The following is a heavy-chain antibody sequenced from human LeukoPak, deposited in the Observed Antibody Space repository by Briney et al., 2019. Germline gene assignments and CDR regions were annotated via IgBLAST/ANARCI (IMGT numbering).Heavy chain of an antibody. CDR1: GFTFSNYW. CDR3: ARGYSGSYYIVS. Sequence: GGSLRLSCAASGFTFSNYWMSWVRQAPGKGLEWVANIKQDESERYYVDSVKGRFTISRDNTKNSLYLQMNSLRAEDTAVYYCARGYSGSYYIVSWGQGTLVTVSS. D-gene: IGHD1-26*01. CDR2: IKQDESER. J-gene: IGHJ4*02. V-gene: IGHV3-7*01.